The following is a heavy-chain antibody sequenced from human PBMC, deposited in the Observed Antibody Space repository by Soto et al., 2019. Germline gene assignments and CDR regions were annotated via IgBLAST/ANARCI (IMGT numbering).Heavy chain of an antibody. J-gene: IGHJ4*02. CDR1: GDSVSSNSAA. D-gene: IGHD1-1*01. CDR3: AREVGTTRPFEY. V-gene: IGHV6-1*01. CDR2: TYYRSKWYN. Sequence: QSQTLSLTCVISGDSVSSNSAAWNWIRQSPSGSLEWLGRTYYRSKWYNDYAVSVKGRITINADTSKNQFSLQLNSVTPEDTAVYYCAREVGTTRPFEYWGQGALVTVSS.